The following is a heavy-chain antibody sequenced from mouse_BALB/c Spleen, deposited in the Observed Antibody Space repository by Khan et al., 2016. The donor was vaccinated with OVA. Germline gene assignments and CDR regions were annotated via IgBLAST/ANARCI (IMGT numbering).Heavy chain of an antibody. CDR2: IWSGGST. D-gene: IGHD2-4*01. V-gene: IGHV2-2*02. J-gene: IGHJ3*01. Sequence: QVQLKQSGPGLVQPSQSLSITCTVSGFSLTSNGVHWVRQSPGKGLEWLGVIWSGGSTDYNAAFISRLSISKDNSTSQVFFKMNSLHANDTAIYYGARNYDYDEGLTYWGQGTLVTVSA. CDR1: GFSLTSNG. CDR3: ARNYDYDEGLTY.